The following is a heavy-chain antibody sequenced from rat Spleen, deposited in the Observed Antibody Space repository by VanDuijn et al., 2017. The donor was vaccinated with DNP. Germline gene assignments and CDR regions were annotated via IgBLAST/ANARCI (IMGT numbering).Heavy chain of an antibody. CDR3: ARHVLPLRVWDY. V-gene: IGHV5-22*01. J-gene: IGHJ2*01. CDR1: GFTLSDYY. CDR2: MSYDGGSN. Sequence: EVQLVESGGGLVQPGRSLKLSCAASGFTLSDYYMAWVRQAPTKGLEWVAYMSYDGGSNYHGDSVKGRFTISRDIVKNILYLQMNSRRSEDMATYYCARHVLPLRVWDYWGQGVMVTVSS. D-gene: IGHD1-4*01.